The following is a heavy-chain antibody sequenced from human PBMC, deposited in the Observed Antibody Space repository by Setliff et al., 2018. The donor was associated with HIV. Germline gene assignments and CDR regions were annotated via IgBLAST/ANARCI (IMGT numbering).Heavy chain of an antibody. CDR3: ARDIQAAGTGWFDP. CDR1: GYSISSGYH. D-gene: IGHD6-13*01. J-gene: IGHJ5*02. CDR2: IYHSGST. Sequence: SETLSLTCAVSGYSISSGYHWGWIRQPPGKGLEWIGSIYHSGSTYYNPSLKSRVTRSLDTSKNQFSLKLSSVTAADTAVYYCARDIQAAGTGWFDPWGQGTRVTVS. V-gene: IGHV4-38-2*02.